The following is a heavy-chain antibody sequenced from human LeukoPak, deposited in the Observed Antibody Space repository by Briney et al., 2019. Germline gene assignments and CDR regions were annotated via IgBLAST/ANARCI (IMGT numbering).Heavy chain of an antibody. D-gene: IGHD3-9*01. CDR1: GGSISSYY. Sequence: SETLSLTCTVSGGSISSYYWSWIRQPAGKGLEWIGRIYTSGSTNYNPSLKSRVTMSVDTSKNQFSLKLSSVTAADTAVYYCARDLPGYYDILTGYSASASWFDPWGQGTLVTVSS. CDR2: IYTSGST. J-gene: IGHJ5*02. V-gene: IGHV4-4*07. CDR3: ARDLPGYYDILTGYSASASWFDP.